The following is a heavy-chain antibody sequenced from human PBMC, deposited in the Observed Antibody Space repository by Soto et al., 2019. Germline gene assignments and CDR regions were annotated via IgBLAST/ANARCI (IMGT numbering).Heavy chain of an antibody. CDR1: GGSFSGYY. Sequence: QVQLQQWGAGLLKPSETLSLTCAVYGGSFSGYYWNWIRQPPGKGLEWIGEIAPSGYTNYNPSLKSRVTISFDTYKNQSSLRLTSVTAADTAVYYCAGVRDWFDPWGQGTLVTVSS. D-gene: IGHD3-3*01. V-gene: IGHV4-34*01. J-gene: IGHJ5*02. CDR3: AGVRDWFDP. CDR2: IAPSGYT.